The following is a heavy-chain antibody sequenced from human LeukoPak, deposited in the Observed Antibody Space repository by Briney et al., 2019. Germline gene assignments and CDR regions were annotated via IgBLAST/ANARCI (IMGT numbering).Heavy chain of an antibody. CDR2: IYHSGST. J-gene: IGHJ6*03. Sequence: PSETLSLTCAVSGGSISSSNWWSWVRQPPGKGLEWIGEIYHSGSTNYNPSLKSRVTISVDKSKNQFSLKLSSVTAADTAVYYCARVIGTAMVTSRHYYYYYYMDVWGKGTTVTISS. CDR1: GGSISSSNW. CDR3: ARVIGTAMVTSRHYYYYYYMDV. D-gene: IGHD5-18*01. V-gene: IGHV4-4*02.